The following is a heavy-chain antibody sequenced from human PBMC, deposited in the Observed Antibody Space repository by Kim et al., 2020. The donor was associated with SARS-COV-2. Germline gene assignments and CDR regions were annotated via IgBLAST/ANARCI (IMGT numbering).Heavy chain of an antibody. CDR1: GDSINNRFYY. D-gene: IGHD4-17*01. V-gene: IGHV4-39*02. Sequence: SETLSLTCTVSGDSINNRFYYWGWIRQAPGKGLEWIGSVYYTGTSDHNPSLKSRVSMSAETSRNHFSLRLSSVTAADTAIYYCGRHRPVGHGGYFDFWGQGTLVTVSS. CDR2: VYYTGTS. J-gene: IGHJ4*03. CDR3: GRHRPVGHGGYFDF.